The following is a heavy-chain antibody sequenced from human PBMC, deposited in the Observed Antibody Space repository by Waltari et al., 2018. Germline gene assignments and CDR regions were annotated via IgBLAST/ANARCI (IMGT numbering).Heavy chain of an antibody. CDR1: GGSISSGSYY. V-gene: IGHV4-61*02. D-gene: IGHD3-22*01. CDR2: IYTSGST. J-gene: IGHJ3*02. CDR3: AVYYYDSSGYYGKREAFDI. Sequence: QVQLQESGPGLVKPSQTLSLTCTVSGGSISSGSYYWSWIRQPAGKGLEWIGRIYTSGSTNYNPSLKSRVTMSVDTSKNQFSLKLSSVTAADTAVYYCAVYYYDSSGYYGKREAFDIWGQGTMVTVSS.